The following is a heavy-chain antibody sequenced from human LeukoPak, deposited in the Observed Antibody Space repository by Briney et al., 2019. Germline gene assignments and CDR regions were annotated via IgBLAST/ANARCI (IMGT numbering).Heavy chain of an antibody. CDR1: GGSFSGYY. D-gene: IGHD3-22*01. CDR2: INHSGST. CDR3: ARDGHYYDSSGYQRAAFDI. Sequence: SETLSLTCAVYGGSFSGYYWSWIRQPPGKGLEWIGEINHSGSTNYNPSLKSRVTISVDTFKNQFSLKLSSVTAADTAVYYCARDGHYYDSSGYQRAAFDIWGQGTMVTVSS. V-gene: IGHV4-34*01. J-gene: IGHJ3*02.